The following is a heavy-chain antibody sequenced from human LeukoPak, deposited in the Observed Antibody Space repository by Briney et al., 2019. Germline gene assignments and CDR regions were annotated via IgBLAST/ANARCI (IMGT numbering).Heavy chain of an antibody. CDR3: AKARSGDIAAALNY. D-gene: IGHD6-13*01. CDR1: GFTFSSYA. CDR2: ISGSGDNT. V-gene: IGHV3-23*01. J-gene: IGHJ4*02. Sequence: GGSLGLSCAASGFTFSSYAMNWVRQAPGKGLEWVSGISGSGDNTYYAGSVKGRFTISRDNSKNTLFLQMNSLRAEDTAVYYCAKARSGDIAAALNYWGQGTLVPVSS.